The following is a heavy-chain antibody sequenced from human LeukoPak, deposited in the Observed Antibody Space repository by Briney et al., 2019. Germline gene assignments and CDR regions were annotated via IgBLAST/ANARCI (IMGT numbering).Heavy chain of an antibody. CDR2: IIPIFGTA. V-gene: IGHV1-69*05. Sequence: ASVKVSCKASGGTFSSYAISWVRQAPGQGLEWMGRIIPIFGTANYAQKFQGRVTITTDESTSTAYMELSSLRSEDTAVYYCARGRGTSGAIFDYWGQGTLVTVSS. CDR1: GGTFSSYA. J-gene: IGHJ4*02. D-gene: IGHD2-2*01. CDR3: ARGRGTSGAIFDY.